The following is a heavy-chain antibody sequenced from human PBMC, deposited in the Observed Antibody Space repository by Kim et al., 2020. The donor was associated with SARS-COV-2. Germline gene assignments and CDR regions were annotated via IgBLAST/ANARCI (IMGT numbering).Heavy chain of an antibody. CDR2: IYYSGST. CDR1: GGSISSSSYY. J-gene: IGHJ6*02. V-gene: IGHV4-39*01. D-gene: IGHD5-18*01. CDR3: ASSGYSYGYYYYGMDV. Sequence: SETLSLTCTVSGGSISSSSYYWGWIRQPPGKGLEWIGSIYYSGSTYYNPSLKSRVTISVDTSKNQFSLKLSSVIAADTAVYYCASSGYSYGYYYYGMDVWGQGTTVTVSS.